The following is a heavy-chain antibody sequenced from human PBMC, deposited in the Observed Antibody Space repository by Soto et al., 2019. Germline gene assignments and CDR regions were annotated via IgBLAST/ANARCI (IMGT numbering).Heavy chain of an antibody. Sequence: QVQLVQSGTEVQKPGSSVKLSCKTSGGTFTNYDISWVRQAPGQGLEWMGGIIPLFGSTHYSPKFEGRVTITADEVSTTAHLELSSLRFDDTAVYFCAWTLAFCGGNCYLPNFDTWGQGTLVIVSS. CDR3: AWTLAFCGGNCYLPNFDT. D-gene: IGHD2-21*01. V-gene: IGHV1-69*01. CDR2: IIPLFGST. J-gene: IGHJ4*02. CDR1: GGTFTNYD.